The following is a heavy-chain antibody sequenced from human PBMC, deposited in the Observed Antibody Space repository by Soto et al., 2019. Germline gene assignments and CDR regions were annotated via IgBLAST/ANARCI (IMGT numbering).Heavy chain of an antibody. D-gene: IGHD2-2*01. Sequence: SETLSLTCAVYGGSFSGYYWSWIRQPPGKGLEWIGEINHSGSTNYNPSLKSRVTISVDTSKNQFSLKLSSVTAADTAVYYCARRKDIVVVPAAISVWFDPWGQGTLVTVSS. CDR1: GGSFSGYY. CDR2: INHSGST. J-gene: IGHJ5*02. CDR3: ARRKDIVVVPAAISVWFDP. V-gene: IGHV4-34*01.